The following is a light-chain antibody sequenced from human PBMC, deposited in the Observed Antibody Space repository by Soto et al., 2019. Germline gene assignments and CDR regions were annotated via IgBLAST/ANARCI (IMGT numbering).Light chain of an antibody. V-gene: IGKV3-15*01. J-gene: IGKJ1*01. CDR2: RAS. CDR1: QSVSSN. Sequence: EIVLTQSPXTLALSPGERATLCCRASQSVSSNLAWYQQKPGQAPRLLIYRASTRATGVPARVSGSGSGTEFTLNISSLQSEDFAVDYCQQYNNWPKMFGQGTKV. CDR3: QQYNNWPKM.